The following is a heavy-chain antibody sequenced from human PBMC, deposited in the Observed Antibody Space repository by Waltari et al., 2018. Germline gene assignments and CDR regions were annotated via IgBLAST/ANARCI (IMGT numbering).Heavy chain of an antibody. D-gene: IGHD1-26*01. V-gene: IGHV4-61*02. CDR2: ISNSGRT. Sequence: QVQLKESGPGLVKPSQTLSLTCTVSGGSMSSGSYYWTWIRQPPGTGREWIGRISNSGRTTYTPSLKSRVPISLDTSKSQVSLNLSSVTAADTALYYCAREWELLPYDVFDIWGHGTMVTVSS. CDR1: GGSMSSGSYY. CDR3: AREWELLPYDVFDI. J-gene: IGHJ3*02.